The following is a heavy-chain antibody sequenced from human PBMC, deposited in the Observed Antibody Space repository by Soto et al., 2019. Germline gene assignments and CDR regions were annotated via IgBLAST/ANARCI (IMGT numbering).Heavy chain of an antibody. CDR2: IYHSGST. D-gene: IGHD6-13*01. Sequence: SETLSLTCAVSSGSISSSNWWSWVRQPPGKGLEWIGEIYHSGSTNYNPSLKSRVTISVDKSKNQFSLKLSSVTAADTAVYYCARGIAAAGPPIYYYYYYMDVWGKGTTVTVSS. J-gene: IGHJ6*03. CDR3: ARGIAAAGPPIYYYYYYMDV. V-gene: IGHV4-4*02. CDR1: SGSISSSNW.